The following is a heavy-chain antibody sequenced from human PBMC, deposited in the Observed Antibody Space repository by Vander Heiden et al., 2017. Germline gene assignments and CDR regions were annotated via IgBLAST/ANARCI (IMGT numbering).Heavy chain of an antibody. CDR2: VGGSGSLT. D-gene: IGHD2-2*01. Sequence: EVQLLDSGGGLVQPGGSLRLSCVASGFNFSRYGMSWVRQAPGKGLEWVSTVGGSGSLTYYADSVQGRFTISRDNSKNTLYLQMNSLRAEDTAVYYCAKRGHCSSTTCYRYFDYWGQGTLVTVSS. J-gene: IGHJ4*02. V-gene: IGHV3-23*01. CDR1: GFNFSRYG. CDR3: AKRGHCSSTTCYRYFDY.